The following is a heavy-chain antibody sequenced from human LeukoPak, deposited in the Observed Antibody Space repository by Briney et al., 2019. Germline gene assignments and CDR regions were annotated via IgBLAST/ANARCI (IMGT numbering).Heavy chain of an antibody. J-gene: IGHJ4*02. Sequence: ASVKVSCKASGYTFTGYYMHWVRQAPGQGLEWMGWISAYNGNTNYAQKLQGRVTMTTDTSTSTAYMELRSLRSDDTAMYYCARDDLDCSGGTCYPDDYWGQGTLVTVSS. D-gene: IGHD2-15*01. CDR2: ISAYNGNT. CDR3: ARDDLDCSGGTCYPDDY. V-gene: IGHV1-18*04. CDR1: GYTFTGYY.